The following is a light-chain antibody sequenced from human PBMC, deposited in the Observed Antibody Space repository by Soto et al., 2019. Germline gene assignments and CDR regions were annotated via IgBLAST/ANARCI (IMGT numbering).Light chain of an antibody. J-gene: IGKJ4*01. CDR1: QRVSCRY. CDR3: QQYCSSPPT. V-gene: IGKV3-20*01. CDR2: GAS. Sequence: EIVLTQSPGTLSLSPGERATLSCRASQRVSCRYLAWYQQKPGQAPRLLIYGASSRATGLPARFSGSGSGTDFTITISRVEAEDFAVYHCQQYCSSPPTFGGGTKVEIK.